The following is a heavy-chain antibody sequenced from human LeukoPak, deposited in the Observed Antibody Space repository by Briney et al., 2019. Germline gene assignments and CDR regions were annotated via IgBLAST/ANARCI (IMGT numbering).Heavy chain of an antibody. Sequence: GGSLRLSCAASGFTFDDYAMHWVRQAPGKGLEWVSGISWNSGSIGYADSVKGRFTISRDNAKNSLYLQMNSLRAEDTAVYYCAKDRHRYFDWLSRFDPWGQGTLVTVSS. CDR1: GFTFDDYA. D-gene: IGHD3-9*01. V-gene: IGHV3-9*01. J-gene: IGHJ5*02. CDR2: ISWNSGSI. CDR3: AKDRHRYFDWLSRFDP.